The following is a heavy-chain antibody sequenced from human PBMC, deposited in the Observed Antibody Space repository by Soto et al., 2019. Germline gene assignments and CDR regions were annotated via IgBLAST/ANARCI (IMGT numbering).Heavy chain of an antibody. CDR1: GFSIRDYW. CDR3: ARDRSYAMEV. V-gene: IGHV3-74*01. Sequence: PGGSLRLSCEASGFSIRDYWMHWVRQAPGEGLVWVSCINGEASSTTYADSVKGRFTISRDDAKNTVYLQMTSLRAEDTAVYFCARDRSYAMEVWGQGTRVTVSS. J-gene: IGHJ6*02. CDR2: INGEASST.